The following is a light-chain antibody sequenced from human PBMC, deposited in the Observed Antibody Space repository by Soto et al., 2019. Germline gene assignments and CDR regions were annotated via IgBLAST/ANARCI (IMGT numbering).Light chain of an antibody. J-gene: IGLJ2*01. V-gene: IGLV2-14*01. CDR3: SSYTTSAVV. Sequence: QSALTQPASVSGSPGQSITISCTGTSSDVGGYNYVSWYQLHPGKAPKLMIYDVTYRPSGVSDRFSGSKSGNTASLTISGLQAEDEDDYYCSSYTTSAVVFGGGTKVTVL. CDR1: SSDVGGYNY. CDR2: DVT.